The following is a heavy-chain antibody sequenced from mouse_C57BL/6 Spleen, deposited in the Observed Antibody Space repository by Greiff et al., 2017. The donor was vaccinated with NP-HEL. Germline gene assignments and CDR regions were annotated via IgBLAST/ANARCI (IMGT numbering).Heavy chain of an antibody. Sequence: EVQLQQSGPELVKPGASVKISCKASGYTFTDYYMNWVKQSHGKSLEWIGDINPNNGGTSYNQKFKGKATLTVDKSSSTAYMELRSLTSEDSAVYYCARGYYDYDNYAMDYWGQGTSVTVSS. CDR3: ARGYYDYDNYAMDY. V-gene: IGHV1-26*01. CDR1: GYTFTDYY. CDR2: INPNNGGT. J-gene: IGHJ4*01. D-gene: IGHD2-4*01.